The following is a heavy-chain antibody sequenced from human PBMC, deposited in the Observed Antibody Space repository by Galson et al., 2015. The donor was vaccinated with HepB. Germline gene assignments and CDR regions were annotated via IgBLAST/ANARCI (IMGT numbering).Heavy chain of an antibody. D-gene: IGHD1-26*01. CDR3: ARVTRESGSRFFDY. J-gene: IGHJ4*02. V-gene: IGHV4-34*01. CDR1: GGSFSGYY. Sequence: SETLSLTCAVYGGSFSGYYWSWIRQHPGKGLEWIGEINHSGSTNYNPSLKSRVTISVDTSKNQFSLKLSSVTAADTAVYYCARVTRESGSRFFDYWGQGTLVTVSS. CDR2: INHSGST.